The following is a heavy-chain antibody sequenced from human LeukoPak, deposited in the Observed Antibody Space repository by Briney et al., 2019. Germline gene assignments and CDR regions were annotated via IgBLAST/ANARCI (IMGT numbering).Heavy chain of an antibody. CDR2: MNPNSGNT. CDR1: GYTFTSYD. CDR3: ARGPLRFLEWSTRGYMDV. Sequence: ASVKVSCKASGYTFTSYDINWVRQAPGQGLEWMGWMNPNSGNTGYAQKFQGRVTITRNTSMSTAYMELSSLRSEDTAVYYCARGPLRFLEWSTRGYMDVGGKGTTVTVS. V-gene: IGHV1-8*03. D-gene: IGHD3-3*01. J-gene: IGHJ6*03.